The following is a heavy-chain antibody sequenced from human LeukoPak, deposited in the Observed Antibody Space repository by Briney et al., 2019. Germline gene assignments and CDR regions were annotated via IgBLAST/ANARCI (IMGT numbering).Heavy chain of an antibody. Sequence: SVKVSCKASGGTFSSYAISWVRQAPGQGLEWMGGIIPIFGTANYAQKFQGRVTITADKSTSTAYMELGSLRSEDTAVYYCARPSRGDYDGRYFDYWGQGTLVTVSS. J-gene: IGHJ4*02. CDR3: ARPSRGDYDGRYFDY. CDR2: IIPIFGTA. D-gene: IGHD4-23*01. V-gene: IGHV1-69*06. CDR1: GGTFSSYA.